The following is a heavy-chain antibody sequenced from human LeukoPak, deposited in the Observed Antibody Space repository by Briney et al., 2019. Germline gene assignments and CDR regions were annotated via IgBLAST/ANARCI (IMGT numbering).Heavy chain of an antibody. J-gene: IGHJ4*01. Sequence: SETLSLTCTVSGASITSGSYCWTWIRQAAGKGPEWIGRIYTSGKTYYHPSLQSRVTISLDTSKNQISLRLDSVTATDTAVFYCARESIGVVGTSLLDYWGHGTLVTASS. V-gene: IGHV4-61*02. CDR3: ARESIGVVGTSLLDY. D-gene: IGHD6-19*01. CDR1: GASITSGSYC. CDR2: IYTSGKT.